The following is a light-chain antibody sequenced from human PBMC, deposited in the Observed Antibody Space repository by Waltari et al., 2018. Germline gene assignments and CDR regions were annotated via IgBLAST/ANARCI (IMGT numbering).Light chain of an antibody. Sequence: DIVMTQSPDSLAVSLGVLATTNCKSSQSVLSRSTNRNYFAWYQHKPGQPPKLLIYWASTRESGVPDRFSGSGSGTDFTLTISSLQAEDVAVYYCQHYYSIPYTFGQGTKLQIK. CDR2: WAS. J-gene: IGKJ2*01. CDR3: QHYYSIPYT. V-gene: IGKV4-1*01. CDR1: QSVLSRSTNRNY.